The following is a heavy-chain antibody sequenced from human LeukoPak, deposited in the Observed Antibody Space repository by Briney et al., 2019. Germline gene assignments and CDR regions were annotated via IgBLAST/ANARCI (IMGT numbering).Heavy chain of an antibody. Sequence: QPGASLRLSCAASGFTFSNYAMSWVRQAPGKGLEWVSAIVGSGGSTYYADSVKGRFSISRDNSKNTLFLQMNSLRVEDTALYYCSKWGDYDVLTGYYDSDFWGRGTLVTVSS. CDR2: IVGSGGST. CDR3: SKWGDYDVLTGYYDSDF. V-gene: IGHV3-23*01. CDR1: GFTFSNYA. D-gene: IGHD3-9*01. J-gene: IGHJ4*02.